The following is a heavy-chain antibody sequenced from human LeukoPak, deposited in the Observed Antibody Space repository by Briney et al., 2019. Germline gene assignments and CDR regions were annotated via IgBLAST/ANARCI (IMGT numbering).Heavy chain of an antibody. CDR2: SSSNGTTK. V-gene: IGHV3-11*04. CDR3: AREYISASGNVFDY. D-gene: IGHD6-19*01. Sequence: GGSLRLSCVVSGFTFSDYYMDWVRQAQGKGLEWVSFSSSNGTTKDYAASIMGRFTISRDNAKDSLYLQMNSLRAEDTAIYYCAREYISASGNVFDYWGQGTLVTVSS. J-gene: IGHJ4*02. CDR1: GFTFSDYY.